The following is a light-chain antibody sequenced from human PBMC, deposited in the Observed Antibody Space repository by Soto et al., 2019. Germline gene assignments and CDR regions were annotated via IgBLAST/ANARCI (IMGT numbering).Light chain of an antibody. Sequence: DIQMTQSPSSLSASVEDRVTIACQASEDIKNYLSWFQQKPGKAPKLLIYDASKLEAGVPSRFSGSGSGADFTFTISSLQAEDIATYFCQKYDDLPYTFGQGTKLEIK. CDR3: QKYDDLPYT. CDR1: EDIKNY. V-gene: IGKV1-33*01. J-gene: IGKJ2*01. CDR2: DAS.